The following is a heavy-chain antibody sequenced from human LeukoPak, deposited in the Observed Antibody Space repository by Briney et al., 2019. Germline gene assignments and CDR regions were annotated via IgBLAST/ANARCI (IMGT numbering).Heavy chain of an antibody. CDR2: INPSGGST. Sequence: ASVKVSCKASGYTFTSYYMHWVRQAPGQGLEWMGIINPSGGSTSYAQKFQGRVTMTRDTSTSTVYMELSSLRSEDTAVYYCARDSTLVVPAGSHDYWGQGQWSPSLQ. J-gene: IGHJ3*01. D-gene: IGHD2-2*01. CDR3: ARDSTLVVPAGSHDY. V-gene: IGHV1-46*01. CDR1: GYTFTSYY.